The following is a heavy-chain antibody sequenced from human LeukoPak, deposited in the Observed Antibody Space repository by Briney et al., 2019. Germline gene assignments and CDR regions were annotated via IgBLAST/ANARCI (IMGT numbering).Heavy chain of an antibody. CDR3: ARGPYYYDSSGYLNY. J-gene: IGHJ4*02. Sequence: PSETLSLTCAVYGGSFSGYSWSWIRQPPGKGLEWIGEINHSGGTNYNPSLKSRVTLSVDTSKNQFSLKLSSVTAADTAVYYCARGPYYYDSSGYLNYWGQGTLGTVS. D-gene: IGHD3-22*01. CDR2: INHSGGT. CDR1: GGSFSGYS. V-gene: IGHV4-34*01.